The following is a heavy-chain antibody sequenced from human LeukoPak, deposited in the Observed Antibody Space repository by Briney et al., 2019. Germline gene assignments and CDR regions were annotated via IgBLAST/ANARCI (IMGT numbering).Heavy chain of an antibody. CDR3: ARVEYRSQLPTNAGNAFDI. J-gene: IGHJ3*02. CDR2: ISSSSSTI. Sequence: GGSLRLSCAASGFTFSSYSMNWVRQAPGKGLEWVSYISSSSSTIYYADSVKGRFTISRDNAKNSLYLQMNSLRAEDTAVYYCARVEYRSQLPTNAGNAFDIWGQGTLVTVSS. CDR1: GFTFSSYS. D-gene: IGHD2-2*01. V-gene: IGHV3-48*01.